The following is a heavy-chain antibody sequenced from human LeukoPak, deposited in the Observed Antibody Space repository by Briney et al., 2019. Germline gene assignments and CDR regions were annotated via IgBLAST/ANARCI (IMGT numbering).Heavy chain of an antibody. V-gene: IGHV3-23*01. CDR3: AKGIYSSGWSYFDY. J-gene: IGHJ4*01. D-gene: IGHD6-19*01. CDR2: LSGSGITT. CDR1: GFTLDDYA. Sequence: PGGSLRLSCAASGFTLDDYAMTWVRQPPGKGLEWVSTLSGSGITTYYADSVKGRFTISRDNSKNTLYLQMNSLRAEDTAVYYCAKGIYSSGWSYFDYWGHGTLVTVSS.